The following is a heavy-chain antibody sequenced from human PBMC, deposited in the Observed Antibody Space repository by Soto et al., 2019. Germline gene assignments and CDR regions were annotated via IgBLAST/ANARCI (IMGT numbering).Heavy chain of an antibody. J-gene: IGHJ4*02. CDR3: AGPYYYDSSGYHFHFPY. V-gene: IGHV4-4*02. Sequence: SETLSLTCAVSGGSISSSNWWSWVRQPPGKGLEWIGEIYHSGSTNYNPSLKSRVTISVDKSKNQFSLKLSSVTAADTAVYYCAGPYYYDSSGYHFHFPYWGQGTLVTVSS. CDR2: IYHSGST. D-gene: IGHD3-22*01. CDR1: GGSISSSNW.